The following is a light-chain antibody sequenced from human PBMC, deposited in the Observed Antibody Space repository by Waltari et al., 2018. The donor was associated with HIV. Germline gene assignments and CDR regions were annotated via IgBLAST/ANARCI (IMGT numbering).Light chain of an antibody. Sequence: DIVMTQSPDSLPFSLVERATINCKSSQSVFHSSNKKNYLAWYQQNPGQPPKLLMYWTSTRESGVAERVSGSGSGTDFTLTISSLRAEDVAVYYCQQYYSPPLTFGGGTRVEIK. CDR2: WTS. CDR3: QQYYSPPLT. CDR1: QSVFHSSNKKNY. V-gene: IGKV4-1*01. J-gene: IGKJ4*01.